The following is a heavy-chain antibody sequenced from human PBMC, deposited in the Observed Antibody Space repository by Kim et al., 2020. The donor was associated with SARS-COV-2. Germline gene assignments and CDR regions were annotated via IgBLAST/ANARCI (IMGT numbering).Heavy chain of an antibody. CDR2: INHSGST. V-gene: IGHV4-34*01. D-gene: IGHD2-21*02. J-gene: IGHJ5*02. Sequence: SETLSLTCAVYGGSFSGYYWSWIRQPPGKGLEWIGEINHSGSTNYNPSLKSRVTISVDTSKNQFSLKLSSVTAADTAVYYCARGRHRNDRGYTTRRNCGGDCYSKLRWFDPWGQGTLVTVSS. CDR3: ARGRHRNDRGYTTRRNCGGDCYSKLRWFDP. CDR1: GGSFSGYY.